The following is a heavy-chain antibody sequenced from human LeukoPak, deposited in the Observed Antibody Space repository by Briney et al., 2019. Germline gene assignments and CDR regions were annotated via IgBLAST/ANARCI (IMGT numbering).Heavy chain of an antibody. D-gene: IGHD3-10*01. V-gene: IGHV3-74*01. CDR3: ARGHVPGSTRHWDF. CDR1: GFTFSSHW. CDR2: IRGDENEI. J-gene: IGHJ4*02. Sequence: GGSLSLSCEASGFTFSSHWMHWLRQVPGKGLVWVARIRGDENEIDYADSVKGRFTISRDNAKNTLYLQMNSLRVEDTAVYFCARGHVPGSTRHWDFWGQGTLVTVSS.